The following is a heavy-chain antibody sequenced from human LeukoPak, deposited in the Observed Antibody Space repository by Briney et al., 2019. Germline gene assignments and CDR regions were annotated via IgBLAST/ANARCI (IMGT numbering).Heavy chain of an antibody. J-gene: IGHJ3*02. CDR1: GGSISSYY. CDR3: ARKPTYYYDSSGYGLDAFDI. D-gene: IGHD3-22*01. V-gene: IGHV4-59*01. Sequence: SETLSLTCTVSGGSISSYYWSWIRQPPGKGLEWIGYIYYSGSTNYNPSLKSRVTISVDTSKNQFSLKLSSVTAADTAVYYCARKPTYYYDSSGYGLDAFDIWGQGTMVTVSS. CDR2: IYYSGST.